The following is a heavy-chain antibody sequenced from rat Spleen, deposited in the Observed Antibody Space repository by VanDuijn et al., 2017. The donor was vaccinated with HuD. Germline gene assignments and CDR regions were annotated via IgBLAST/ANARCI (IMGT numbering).Heavy chain of an antibody. CDR3: ARHHYDGYYHGPVLGVMDA. CDR1: GLSFSNYD. Sequence: EVQLVESGGGLVQPGRSMKLSCAASGLSFSNYDMAWVRQAPTKGLEWVASINTDGDSTYYPDSVKGRFTISRDNAENTLYLQMDSLRSEDSASYYCARHHYDGYYHGPVLGVMDAWGQGDSVTVSS. CDR2: INTDGDST. V-gene: IGHV5-25*01. J-gene: IGHJ4*01. D-gene: IGHD1-12*03.